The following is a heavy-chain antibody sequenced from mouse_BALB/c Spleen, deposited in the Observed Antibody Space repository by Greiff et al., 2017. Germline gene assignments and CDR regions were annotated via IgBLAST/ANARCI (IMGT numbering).Heavy chain of an antibody. CDR2: INPSSGYT. CDR3: ARSTRAMDY. Sequence: AAELARPGASVKMSCKASGYTFTSYTMHWVKQRPGQGLEWIGYINPSSGYTEYNQKFKDKTTLTADKSSSTAYMQLSSLTSEDSAVYYCARSTRAMDYWGQGTSVTVSS. CDR1: GYTFTSYT. J-gene: IGHJ4*01. V-gene: IGHV1-4*02.